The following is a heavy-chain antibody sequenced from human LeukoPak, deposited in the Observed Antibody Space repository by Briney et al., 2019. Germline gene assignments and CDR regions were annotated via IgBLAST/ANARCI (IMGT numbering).Heavy chain of an antibody. D-gene: IGHD3-22*01. J-gene: IGHJ5*02. V-gene: IGHV3-30-3*01. CDR1: GFTFSSYW. CDR3: ARYYTRPVKYYYDSSGYSFDP. Sequence: GGSLRLSCAASGFTFSSYWMSWVRQAPGKGLEWVAVKSYDGSNKYYADSVKGRFTISRDNSKNTLYLQMNSLRAEDTAVYYCARYYTRPVKYYYDSSGYSFDPWGQGTLVTVSS. CDR2: KSYDGSNK.